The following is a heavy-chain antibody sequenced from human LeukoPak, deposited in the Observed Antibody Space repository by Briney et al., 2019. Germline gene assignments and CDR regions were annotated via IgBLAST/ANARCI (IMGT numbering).Heavy chain of an antibody. D-gene: IGHD2-15*01. J-gene: IGHJ2*01. Sequence: SQTLSLTCTVSGGSISSGGYYWSWIRQHPGKGLEWIGYIYYSGSTYYNPSLKSRVTISVDTFKNQFSLKLSSVTAADTAVYYCARVQDCSGGSCYDWYFDLWGRGTLVTVSS. CDR3: ARVQDCSGGSCYDWYFDL. CDR1: GGSISSGGYY. V-gene: IGHV4-31*03. CDR2: IYYSGST.